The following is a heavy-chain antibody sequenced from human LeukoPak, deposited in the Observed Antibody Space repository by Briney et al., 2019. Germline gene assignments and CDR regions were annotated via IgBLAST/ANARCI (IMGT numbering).Heavy chain of an antibody. CDR1: GGSISSGGYY. CDR2: IYTSGST. CDR3: ARHEDLNYYDSSGFDH. V-gene: IGHV4-61*02. D-gene: IGHD3-22*01. Sequence: PSETLSLTCTVSGGSISSGGYYWSWIRQPAGKGLEWIGRIYTSGSTNYNPSLKSRVTISLDTSKNQFTLKLNSATAADTAVYYCARHEDLNYYDSSGFDHWGQGTLVTVSS. J-gene: IGHJ4*02.